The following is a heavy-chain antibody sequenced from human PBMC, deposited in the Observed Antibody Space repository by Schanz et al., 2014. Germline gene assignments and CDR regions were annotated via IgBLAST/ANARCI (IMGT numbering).Heavy chain of an antibody. V-gene: IGHV3-11*01. CDR2: ISSGSSTI. CDR3: ATSYSSSSYFYVMDV. Sequence: VQLVESGGGLVKPGGSLRLSCVASGFTFSDHYMSWIRQAPGKGLEWISYISSGSSTIHYADSVKGRFTISRDNAKNSLFLQMNSLRAEDTAIYYCATSYSSSSYFYVMDVWGQGTTVTVSS. D-gene: IGHD6-6*01. CDR1: GFTFSDHY. J-gene: IGHJ6*02.